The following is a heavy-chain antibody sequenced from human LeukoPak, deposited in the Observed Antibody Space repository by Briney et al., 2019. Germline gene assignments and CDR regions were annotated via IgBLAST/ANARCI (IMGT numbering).Heavy chain of an antibody. Sequence: SETLSLTCTVSGVSMRGAYWSWIRQPPGKGLEWIGYIYYSGSTNYNPSLKSRVTISVDTSKNQFSLKLSSVTAADTAVYYCARSRGIAILDYWGQGTLVTVSS. CDR2: IYYSGST. D-gene: IGHD6-13*01. CDR1: GVSMRGAY. V-gene: IGHV4-59*01. CDR3: ARSRGIAILDY. J-gene: IGHJ4*02.